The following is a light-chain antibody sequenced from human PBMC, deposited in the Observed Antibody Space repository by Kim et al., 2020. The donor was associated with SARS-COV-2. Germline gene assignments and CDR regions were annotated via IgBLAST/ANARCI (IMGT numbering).Light chain of an antibody. CDR2: CAS. Sequence: RATNNCKSSQSVLYSSNNKNYLAWYQQKPGQPPKLLIYCASTRESGVPDRFSGSGSGTDFTLTISSLQAEDVAVYYCQQYYSTPYTFGQGTKLEI. CDR3: QQYYSTPYT. J-gene: IGKJ2*01. CDR1: QSVLYSSNNKNY. V-gene: IGKV4-1*01.